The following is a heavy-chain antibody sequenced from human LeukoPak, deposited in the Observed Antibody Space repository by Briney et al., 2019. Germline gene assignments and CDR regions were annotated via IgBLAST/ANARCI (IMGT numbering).Heavy chain of an antibody. CDR2: ISYDGSNK. D-gene: IGHD3-22*01. CDR3: ANYDSSGALAFDI. J-gene: IGHJ3*02. V-gene: IGHV3-30*18. CDR1: GFTFSSYG. Sequence: PGRSLRLSCAASGFTFSSYGMHWVRQAPGKGLEWVAVISYDGSNKYYADSVKGRFTISRDNSKNTLYLQMNSLRAEDTAVYYCANYDSSGALAFDIWGQGTMGTVSS.